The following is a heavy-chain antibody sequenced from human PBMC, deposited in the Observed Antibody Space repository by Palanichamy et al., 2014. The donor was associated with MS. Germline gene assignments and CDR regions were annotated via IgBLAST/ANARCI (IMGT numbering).Heavy chain of an antibody. CDR2: INQDGSEH. Sequence: EVQLVEVWGRLGSSRGGPVRISCAASGFAFNKYWMTWVRQAPGKGLEWVANINQDGSEHYYVDSVKGRFTVSRDNAKNSLSLQMNSLRVEDTATYYCSRWDAFDFWGQGTVVTVSS. CDR1: GFAFNKYW. J-gene: IGHJ3*01. V-gene: IGHV3-7*03. CDR3: SRWDAFDF.